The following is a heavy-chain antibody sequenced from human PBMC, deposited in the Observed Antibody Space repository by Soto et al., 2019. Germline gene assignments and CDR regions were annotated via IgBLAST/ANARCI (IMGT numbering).Heavy chain of an antibody. V-gene: IGHV3-23*01. D-gene: IGHD3-22*01. CDR2: ISGSAATT. CDR1: GFTFSSYA. Sequence: EVQLLESGGGLVQPGGSLRLSCAASGFTFSSYAMNWVRQAPGKGLEWVPAISGSAATTHFADSVKGRFTISRDNSKNTLYLQMNSLRAEDTAVYYCARDRSYYDSSGSYSPPYWGQGTLVTVSS. J-gene: IGHJ4*02. CDR3: ARDRSYYDSSGSYSPPY.